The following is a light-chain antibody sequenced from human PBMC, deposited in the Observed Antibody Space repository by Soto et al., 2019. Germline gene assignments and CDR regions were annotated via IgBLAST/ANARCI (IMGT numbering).Light chain of an antibody. J-gene: IGLJ2*01. Sequence: QPASVSGSPGQSITISCTGTSSDVGGYNYVSWYQQHPGKAPKLMIYDVSYRPSGVSNRFSGSKSGNTASLTISGLQAEDEADYYCSSYTSSSARLVVFGGGTQLTVL. CDR1: SSDVGGYNY. CDR3: SSYTSSSARLVV. CDR2: DVS. V-gene: IGLV2-14*01.